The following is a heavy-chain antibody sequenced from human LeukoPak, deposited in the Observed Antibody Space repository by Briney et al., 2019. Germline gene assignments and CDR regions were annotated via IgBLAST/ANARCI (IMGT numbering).Heavy chain of an antibody. D-gene: IGHD5-12*01. CDR1: GYTFTAYY. CDR2: INPNSGDT. Sequence: GASVKVSCKASGYTFTAYYMHWLRQVPGLGLEWMGRINPNSGDTDYAQKFQGRVIMTRDTSISTAYMEVSRLRSDDTAVYYCASVDSGHDYGPSWGQGTTVTVSS. V-gene: IGHV1-2*06. CDR3: ASVDSGHDYGPS. J-gene: IGHJ3*01.